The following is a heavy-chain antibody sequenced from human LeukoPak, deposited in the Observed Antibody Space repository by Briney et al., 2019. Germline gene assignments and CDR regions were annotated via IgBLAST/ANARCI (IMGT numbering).Heavy chain of an antibody. J-gene: IGHJ4*02. CDR2: ISGSGGGT. CDR1: GFTFSSYA. CDR3: AKDQTPRVVIPGYFDY. V-gene: IGHV3-23*01. D-gene: IGHD3-3*01. Sequence: PGGSLRLSCAASGFTFSSYAMSWVRQAPGKGLEWVSAISGSGGGTYYADSVKGRFTISRDNSKNTLYLQMNSLRAEDTAVYYCAKDQTPRVVIPGYFDYWGQGTLVTVSS.